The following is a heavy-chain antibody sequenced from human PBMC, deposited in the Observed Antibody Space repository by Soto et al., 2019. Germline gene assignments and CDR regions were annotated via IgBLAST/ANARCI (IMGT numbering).Heavy chain of an antibody. Sequence: EVQLVESGGGLVKPGGSLTLSCAGSGFAFRSYNMNWVRQPPGKGLEWVASISSGSSNIYYADSVKGRFTISRDNAKDSLYLQMDSLIAEDSAVYYCASATVVGGTFDFWGQGTLLTVSS. CDR3: ASATVVGGTFDF. CDR1: GFAFRSYN. V-gene: IGHV3-21*01. J-gene: IGHJ4*02. CDR2: ISSGSSNI. D-gene: IGHD4-17*01.